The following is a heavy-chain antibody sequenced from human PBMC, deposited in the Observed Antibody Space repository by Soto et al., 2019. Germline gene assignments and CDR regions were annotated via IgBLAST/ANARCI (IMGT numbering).Heavy chain of an antibody. J-gene: IGHJ4*02. V-gene: IGHV3-7*01. CDR3: ARALGDYIWGSYRLNPHPLYYFDY. Sequence: GGSLRLSCAASGFTFSSYWMSWVRQAPGKGLEWVANIKQDGSEKYYVDSVKGRFTISRDNAKNSLYLQMNSLRAEDTAVYYCARALGDYIWGSYRLNPHPLYYFDYWGQGTLVTVSS. D-gene: IGHD3-16*02. CDR1: GFTFSSYW. CDR2: IKQDGSEK.